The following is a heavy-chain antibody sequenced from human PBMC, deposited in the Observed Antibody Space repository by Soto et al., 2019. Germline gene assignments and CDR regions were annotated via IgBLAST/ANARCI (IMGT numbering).Heavy chain of an antibody. CDR1: SGSISSSSYY. Sequence: ASETLSLTCAVSSGSISSSSYYWGWIRQPPGKGLEGIGSIYYSGSNYYNPSLKSRGNISVDTSKNQFSLKLNSLTASDTAVYFFAIITLSGLQFNRRFDYWGQGTLVTVSS. D-gene: IGHD4-4*01. J-gene: IGHJ4*02. CDR2: IYYSGSN. V-gene: IGHV4-39*01. CDR3: AIITLSGLQFNRRFDY.